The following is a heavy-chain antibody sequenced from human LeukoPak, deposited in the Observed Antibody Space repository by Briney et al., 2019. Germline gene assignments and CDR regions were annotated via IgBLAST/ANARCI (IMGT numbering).Heavy chain of an antibody. CDR2: ITPILGTA. CDR1: GGTFSSYA. CDR3: AREGAIVGTTGSYFDY. D-gene: IGHD1-26*01. V-gene: IGHV1-69*13. J-gene: IGHJ4*02. Sequence: SVKVSCKASGGTFSSYAISWVRQAPGQGLEWMGGITPILGTANYAQKFQGRVTITADESTSTAYMKLSSLRSEDPAVYYCAREGAIVGTTGSYFDYWGQGTLVIVSS.